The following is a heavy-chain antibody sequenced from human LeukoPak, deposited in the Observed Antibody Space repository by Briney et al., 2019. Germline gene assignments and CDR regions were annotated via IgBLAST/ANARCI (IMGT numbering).Heavy chain of an antibody. D-gene: IGHD2-2*03. Sequence: GGSLRLSCAAAGFTFSTYTMSWVRQAPGGGLEWVSGIGGTVPTRYYAKSVKGRFTISRDNSKNTVYLQMNNLRPEDTAVYYCAKNGYCSSTSCPDPDYWGQGTLVTVSS. J-gene: IGHJ4*02. V-gene: IGHV3-23*01. CDR1: GFTFSTYT. CDR2: IGGTVPTR. CDR3: AKNGYCSSTSCPDPDY.